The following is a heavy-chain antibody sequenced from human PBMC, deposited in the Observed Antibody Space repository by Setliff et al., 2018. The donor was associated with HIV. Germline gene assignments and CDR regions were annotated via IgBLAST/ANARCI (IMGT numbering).Heavy chain of an antibody. V-gene: IGHV4-39*02. CDR2: IYYSGST. CDR1: GDSISSGSYY. J-gene: IGHJ4*02. CDR3: ARESTTLNPPIPFDC. D-gene: IGHD1-1*01. Sequence: PSETLSLTCSVSGDSISSGSYYWGWIRQPPGKGLEWIGSIYYSGSTYYNPSLKSRVTISVDTSKNQFSLKLNSVTAADTAVYYCARESTTLNPPIPFDCWGQGTLVTVSS.